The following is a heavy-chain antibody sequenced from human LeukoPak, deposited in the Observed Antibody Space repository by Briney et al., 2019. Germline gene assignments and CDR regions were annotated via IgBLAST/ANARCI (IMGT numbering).Heavy chain of an antibody. CDR1: GFTFSSYG. CDR3: ARGEWSSSPFDS. Sequence: GGSLRLSCAASGFTFSSYGMHWVRQAPGKGLEWAAFIRYDGSNKYYADSVKGRFTISRDNAKNSLYLQMNSLRAEDTAVYYCARGEWSSSPFDSWGQGTLVTVSS. CDR2: IRYDGSNK. D-gene: IGHD6-6*01. V-gene: IGHV3-30*02. J-gene: IGHJ4*02.